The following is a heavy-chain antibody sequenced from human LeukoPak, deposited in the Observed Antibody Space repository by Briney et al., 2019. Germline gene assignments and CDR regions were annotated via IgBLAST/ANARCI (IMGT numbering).Heavy chain of an antibody. J-gene: IGHJ4*02. CDR3: AKDDLVYYYDSSGWSYFDY. Sequence: GGSLRLSCAASGFTFSSYAMSWIRQAPGKGLEWVSAISGSGGSTYYADSVKGRFTISRDNSKNTLYLQMNSLRAEDTAVYYCAKDDLVYYYDSSGWSYFDYWGQGTLVTVSS. V-gene: IGHV3-23*01. CDR1: GFTFSSYA. D-gene: IGHD3-22*01. CDR2: ISGSGGST.